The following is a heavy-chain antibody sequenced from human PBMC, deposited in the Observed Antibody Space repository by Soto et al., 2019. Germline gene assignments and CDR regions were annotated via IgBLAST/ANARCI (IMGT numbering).Heavy chain of an antibody. Sequence: GGSLRLSCGASGFTFSSYAMSWVRQAPGKGLEWVSAISGSGGSTYYADSVKGRFTISRDNSKNTLYLQMNSLRAEDTAVYYCARGDYTFWSGYPPFDFWGQGTLVTVSS. CDR2: ISGSGGST. J-gene: IGHJ4*02. D-gene: IGHD3-3*01. V-gene: IGHV3-23*01. CDR1: GFTFSSYA. CDR3: ARGDYTFWSGYPPFDF.